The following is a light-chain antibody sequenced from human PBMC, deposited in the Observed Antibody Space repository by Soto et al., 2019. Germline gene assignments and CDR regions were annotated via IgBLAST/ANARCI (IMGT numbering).Light chain of an antibody. Sequence: SYELTQPPSVSVAPGQTARITCGGSNIGSQSVHWYQQKPGQAPVLVVYDDSDRPSGIPERFSGSKSGNTATLTISRVEAWDEADYYCQVCDSTSDHVVFGGGTKLTVL. CDR3: QVCDSTSDHVV. V-gene: IGLV3-21*02. CDR2: DDS. J-gene: IGLJ2*01. CDR1: NIGSQS.